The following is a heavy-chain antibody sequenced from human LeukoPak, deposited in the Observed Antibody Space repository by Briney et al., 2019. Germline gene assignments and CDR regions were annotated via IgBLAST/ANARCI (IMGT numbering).Heavy chain of an antibody. J-gene: IGHJ4*02. CDR3: ARVNIVVPAAPFDY. V-gene: IGHV4-39*07. CDR2: IYYSGST. CDR1: GGSISSSSYY. D-gene: IGHD2-2*01. Sequence: PSETLSLTCTVSGGSISSSSYYWGWIRQPPGKGLEWIGSIYYSGSTYYNPSLKSRVTISVDTSKNQFSLKLSSVTAADTAVYYCARVNIVVPAAPFDYWGQGTLVTVSS.